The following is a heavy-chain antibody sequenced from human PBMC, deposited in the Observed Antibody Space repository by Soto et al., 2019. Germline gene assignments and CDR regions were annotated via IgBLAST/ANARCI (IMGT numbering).Heavy chain of an antibody. CDR1: GFTFGASN. D-gene: IGHD3-9*01. J-gene: IGHJ4*02. CDR3: SRDDSDWFFN. Sequence: EVQLVESGGDLVQPGGSLKLSCAASGFTFGASNLQWVRQASGKGLEWLGRIGSKGETYATTYAASVKGRFTISRDYSKKTAYLQMNNLESEDTAVYYCSRDDSDWFFNWGRGTLVTVSS. CDR2: IGSKGETYAT. V-gene: IGHV3-73*02.